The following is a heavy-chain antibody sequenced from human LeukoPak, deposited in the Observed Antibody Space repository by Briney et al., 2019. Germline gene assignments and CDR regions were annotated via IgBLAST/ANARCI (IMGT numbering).Heavy chain of an antibody. CDR3: ARRVEYDSSGYYYYFDC. CDR1: GGSISSYY. D-gene: IGHD3-22*01. CDR2: IYYSGST. V-gene: IGHV4-59*01. Sequence: SETLSLTCTVSGGSISSYYWSWIRQPPGKGLEWIGYIYYSGSTNYNPSLKSRVTISVDTSKNQFSLKLSSVTAADTAVYYCARRVEYDSSGYYYYFDCWGQGTLVTVSS. J-gene: IGHJ4*02.